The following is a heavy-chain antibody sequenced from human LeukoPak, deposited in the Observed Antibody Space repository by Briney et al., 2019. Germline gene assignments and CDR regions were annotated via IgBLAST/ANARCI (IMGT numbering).Heavy chain of an antibody. Sequence: SETLSLACTVSADSISSGAYDWSWIRQPAGKGLEWIGRISTDGSTNYNPSLNSRVTMSVDASNNHFSLKLNSVTAADTAVYYCAKGAGPPWFDPWGQGTLVTV. V-gene: IGHV4-61*02. CDR1: ADSISSGAYD. CDR3: AKGAGPPWFDP. J-gene: IGHJ5*02. CDR2: ISTDGST. D-gene: IGHD6-19*01.